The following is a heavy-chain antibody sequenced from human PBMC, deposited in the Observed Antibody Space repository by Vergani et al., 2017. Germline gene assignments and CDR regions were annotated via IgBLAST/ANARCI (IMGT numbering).Heavy chain of an antibody. CDR2: INPNSGGT. D-gene: IGHD6-13*01. V-gene: IGHV1-2*02. J-gene: IGHJ5*02. CDR3: ARAAAGTWGLQGFDP. CDR1: GGTFSSYA. Sequence: QVQLVQSGAEVKKPGSSVKVSCKASGGTFSSYAISWVRQAPGQGLEWMGWINPNSGGTNYAQKFQGRVTMTRDTSISTAYMELSRLRSDDTAVYYCARAAAGTWGLQGFDPWGQGTLVTVSS.